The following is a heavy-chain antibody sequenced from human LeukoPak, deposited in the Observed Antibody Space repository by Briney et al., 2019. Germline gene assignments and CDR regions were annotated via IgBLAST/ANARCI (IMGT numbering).Heavy chain of an antibody. CDR1: GFTFSSYA. J-gene: IGHJ4*02. V-gene: IGHV3-30*01. CDR2: ISYDGSNK. Sequence: PGGSLRLSCAASGFTFSSYAMHWVRQAPGKGLEWVAVISYDGSNKYYADSVKGRFTISRDNSKNTLYLQMNSLRAEDTAVYYCARDTRMPNNIAAAGPPRYWGQGTLVTVSS. D-gene: IGHD6-13*01. CDR3: ARDTRMPNNIAAAGPPRY.